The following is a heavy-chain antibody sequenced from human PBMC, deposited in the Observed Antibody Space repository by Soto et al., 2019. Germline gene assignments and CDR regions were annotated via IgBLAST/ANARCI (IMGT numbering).Heavy chain of an antibody. Sequence: QVQLQESGPGLVKPSETLSLTCTVSGGSVSTENHYWSWIRQSPGKGLEWIGYIYYSGSINYNPSFESRVPISVDTSKNQFSLKLASVTAADTAVYYCARRPYYASSGFSFDYWGQGTLVTVSS. CDR3: ARRPYYASSGFSFDY. CDR2: IYYSGSI. CDR1: GGSVSTENHY. V-gene: IGHV4-61*01. D-gene: IGHD3-22*01. J-gene: IGHJ4*02.